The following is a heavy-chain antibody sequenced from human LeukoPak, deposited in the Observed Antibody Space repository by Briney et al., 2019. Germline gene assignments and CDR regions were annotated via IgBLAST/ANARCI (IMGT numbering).Heavy chain of an antibody. V-gene: IGHV3-23*01. Sequence: PGGSLRFSCAASGFTLSDYYMSWIRQAPGKGLEWVSAISGSGGSTYYADSVKGRFTISRDNSKNTLYLQMNSLRAEDTAVYYCANPFVDGIAAQPLIAVAGTWAPNWFDPWGQGTLVTVSS. J-gene: IGHJ5*02. CDR1: GFTLSDYY. CDR3: ANPFVDGIAAQPLIAVAGTWAPNWFDP. CDR2: ISGSGGST. D-gene: IGHD6-19*01.